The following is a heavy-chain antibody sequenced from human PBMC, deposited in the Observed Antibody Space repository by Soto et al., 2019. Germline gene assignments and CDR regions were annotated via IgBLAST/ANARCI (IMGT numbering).Heavy chain of an antibody. CDR2: ISYDGSNK. J-gene: IGHJ4*02. V-gene: IGHV3-30*18. CDR3: AKAGSSSSWYLYYFDY. CDR1: GFTFSSYG. D-gene: IGHD6-13*01. Sequence: SLRLSCAASGFTFSSYGMHWVRQAPGKGLEWVAVISYDGSNKYYADSVKGRFTISRDNSKNTLYLQMNSLRAEDTAVYYCAKAGSSSSWYLYYFDYWGQGTMGTVSS.